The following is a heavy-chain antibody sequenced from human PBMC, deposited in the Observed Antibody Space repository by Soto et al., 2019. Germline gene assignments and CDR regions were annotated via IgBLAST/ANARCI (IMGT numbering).Heavy chain of an antibody. D-gene: IGHD3-3*01. CDR2: INPSGGST. V-gene: IGHV1-46*03. CDR1: GYSFTSYY. J-gene: IGHJ3*02. CDR3: AREGSVLRFLEWPQGDAFDI. Sequence: ASVKVSCEACGYSFTSYYMHWVRQAPGQGLEWMGIINPSGGSTSYAQKFQGRVTMTRDTSTSTVYMELSSLRSEDTAVYYCAREGSVLRFLEWPQGDAFDIWGQGTMVTVSS.